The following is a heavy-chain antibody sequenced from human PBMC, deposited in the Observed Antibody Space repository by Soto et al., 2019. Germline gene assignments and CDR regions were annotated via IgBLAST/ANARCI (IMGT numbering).Heavy chain of an antibody. J-gene: IGHJ4*02. CDR3: HGYGY. CDR1: GFTVSSANY. CDR2: IYHGDTT. Sequence: PGGSLRLSCVVSGFTVSSANYMSWVRQAPGKGLEWVSVIYHGDTTFYADSVKGRFTISRDNSKNTLYLQMNSLRAEDTAVYYCHGYGYWGQGTLVTVSS. D-gene: IGHD5-12*01. V-gene: IGHV3-53*01.